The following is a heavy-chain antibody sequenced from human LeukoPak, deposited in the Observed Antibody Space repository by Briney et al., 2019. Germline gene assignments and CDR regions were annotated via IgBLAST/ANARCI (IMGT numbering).Heavy chain of an antibody. D-gene: IGHD6-6*01. V-gene: IGHV1-69*06. CDR1: GGTFSSYA. CDR3: ARFEYSSSSSPFDY. Sequence: ASVKVSCKASGGTFSSYAISWVRQAPGQGLEWMGGIIPIFGTANYAQKFQGRVTITADKSTSTAYMELSSLRSEDTAVYYYARFEYSSSSSPFDYWGQGTLVTVSS. CDR2: IIPIFGTA. J-gene: IGHJ4*02.